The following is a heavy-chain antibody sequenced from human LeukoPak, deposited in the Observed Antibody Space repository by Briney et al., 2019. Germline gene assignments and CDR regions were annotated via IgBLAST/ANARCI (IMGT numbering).Heavy chain of an antibody. V-gene: IGHV4-39*07. CDR2: IYYSGST. D-gene: IGHD6-13*01. CDR3: ARLGSSRVYYFDY. J-gene: IGHJ4*02. Sequence: SETLSLTCTVSGGSISSSSYYWGWIRQPPGKGLEWIGSIYYSGSTYYTPSLKSRVTISVDTSKNQFSLKLSSVTAADTAVYYCARLGSSRVYYFDYWGQGTLVTVSS. CDR1: GGSISSSSYY.